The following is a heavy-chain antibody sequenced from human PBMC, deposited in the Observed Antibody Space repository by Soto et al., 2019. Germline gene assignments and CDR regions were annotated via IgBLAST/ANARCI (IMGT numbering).Heavy chain of an antibody. CDR2: ISGIGTTA. V-gene: IGHV3-23*01. CDR1: GFIFSSYA. J-gene: IGHJ3*02. CDR3: AKTTDGWFSAFEI. Sequence: EVQLLESGGGLVQPGGSLRLSCAASGFIFSSYAMSWVRQAPGKGLEWVSAISGIGTTAYYADSVKGRFTFSRYNSKKTMYLQMNSLRAEDTAVYYCAKTTDGWFSAFEIWGQGTMVTVSS. D-gene: IGHD6-19*01.